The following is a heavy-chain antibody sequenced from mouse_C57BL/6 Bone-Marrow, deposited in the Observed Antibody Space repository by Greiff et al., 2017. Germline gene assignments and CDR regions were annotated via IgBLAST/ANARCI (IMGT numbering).Heavy chain of an antibody. CDR1: GYTFTNYW. CDR2: IYPGGGYT. Sequence: QVQLQQSGAELVRPGTSVKMSCKASGYTFTNYWIGWAKQRPGHGLEWIGDIYPGGGYTNYNEKFKGKATLTADKSSSTAYMQFSSLTSEDSAIYYCAREGDYDFFVAYWGQGTLVTVSA. D-gene: IGHD2-4*01. J-gene: IGHJ3*01. CDR3: AREGDYDFFVAY. V-gene: IGHV1-63*01.